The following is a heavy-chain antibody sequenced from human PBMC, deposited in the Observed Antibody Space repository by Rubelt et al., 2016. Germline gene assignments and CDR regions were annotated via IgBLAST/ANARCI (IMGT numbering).Heavy chain of an antibody. CDR2: INGDGSST. J-gene: IGHJ5*02. CDR1: GFSVGGSW. V-gene: IGHV3-74*02. CDR3: ARVYCFTTSCAP. Sequence: EVQLVESGGGLVKTGGSLRLSCAASGFSVGGSWMHWVRQAPGRGLVWVSRINGDGSSTSYADSVKGRFPISRDNAENKREWQMNRLRVEDTAVYFCARVYCFTTSCAPWGQGTLVTVSS. D-gene: IGHD2-2*01.